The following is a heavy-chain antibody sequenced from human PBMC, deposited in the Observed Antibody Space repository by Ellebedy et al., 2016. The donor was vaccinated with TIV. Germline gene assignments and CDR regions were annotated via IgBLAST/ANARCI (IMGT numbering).Heavy chain of an antibody. J-gene: IGHJ6*03. CDR3: AGNLMDV. CDR2: INQDGNEK. V-gene: IGHV3-7*01. CDR1: GFTFSSYW. Sequence: GGSLRLXXAASGFTFSSYWMTWVRQAPGKGLEWVANINQDGNEKNYMDSVKGRFTISRDNAKNSVYLQMNNLRAEDSALYYCAGNLMDVWGKGTTVTVSS.